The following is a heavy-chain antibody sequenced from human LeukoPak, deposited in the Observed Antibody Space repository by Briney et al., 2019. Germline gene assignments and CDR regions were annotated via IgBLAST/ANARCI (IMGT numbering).Heavy chain of an antibody. V-gene: IGHV1-18*01. CDR2: VSAYADNT. CDR3: ARDCIGCHGFDY. J-gene: IGHJ4*02. CDR1: GYTFTSYG. Sequence: VATVKVSCKASGYTFTSYGITWVRQAPGQGLEWVGWVSAYADNTNYVQKIQGRVTMTTDTSTSTAYMELRSLRSDDTAVYYCARDCIGCHGFDYWGQGTLVTVSS. D-gene: IGHD2-15*01.